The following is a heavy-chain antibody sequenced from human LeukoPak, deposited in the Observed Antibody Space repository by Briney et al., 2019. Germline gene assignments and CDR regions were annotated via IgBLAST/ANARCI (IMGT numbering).Heavy chain of an antibody. Sequence: PSETLSLTCAVYGGSFSGYYWSWIRQPPGKGLEWIGEINHSGSTNYNPSLKSRVTISVDTSKNQFSLKPSSVTAADTAVYYCARGKERRLDFDYWGQGTLVTVSS. CDR1: GGSFSGYY. D-gene: IGHD3-9*01. CDR2: INHSGST. V-gene: IGHV4-34*01. J-gene: IGHJ4*02. CDR3: ARGKERRLDFDY.